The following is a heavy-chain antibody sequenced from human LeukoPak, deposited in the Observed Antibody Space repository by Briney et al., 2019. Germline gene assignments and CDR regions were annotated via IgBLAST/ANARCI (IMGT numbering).Heavy chain of an antibody. CDR1: GGSISSGDYY. J-gene: IGHJ3*02. CDR2: IYYSGST. Sequence: PSQTLSLTCTVSGGSISSGDYYGSWIRQPPGKGLEWIGYIYYSGSTNYNPSLKSRVTISVDTSKNQFSLKLSSVTAADTAVYYCARVPGRYYDSSGYYSNDAFDIWGQGTMVTVSS. D-gene: IGHD3-22*01. CDR3: ARVPGRYYDSSGYYSNDAFDI. V-gene: IGHV4-30-4*01.